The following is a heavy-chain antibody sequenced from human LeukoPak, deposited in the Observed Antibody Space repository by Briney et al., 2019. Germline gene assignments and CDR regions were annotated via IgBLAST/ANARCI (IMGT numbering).Heavy chain of an antibody. CDR2: IYHSGST. CDR3: AREEGGWRPIDY. D-gene: IGHD6-19*01. Sequence: PSETLSLTCAVSGGSVSSGGYSWSWIRQPPGKGLEWIGYIYHSGSTYYNPSLKSRVTISVDKSKNQFSLKLSSVTAADTAVYYCAREEGGWRPIDYWGQGTLVTVSS. CDR1: GGSVSSGGYS. J-gene: IGHJ4*02. V-gene: IGHV4-30-2*01.